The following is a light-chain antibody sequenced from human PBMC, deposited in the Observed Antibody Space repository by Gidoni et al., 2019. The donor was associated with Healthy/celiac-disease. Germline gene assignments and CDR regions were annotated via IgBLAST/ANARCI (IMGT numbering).Light chain of an antibody. CDR3: QQYYSAPLT. V-gene: IGKV4-1*01. CDR2: WAS. CDR1: QSVLYSSNNKNY. J-gene: IGKJ4*01. Sequence: DIVITQSPGALAVSLGERATINCKSSQSVLYSSNNKNYLAWYQQKAGKPPKLLIYWASTRESGVPDRFSGSGSGTDFTLTISSLQAEDVAVYYCQQYYSAPLTFGGGTKVEIK.